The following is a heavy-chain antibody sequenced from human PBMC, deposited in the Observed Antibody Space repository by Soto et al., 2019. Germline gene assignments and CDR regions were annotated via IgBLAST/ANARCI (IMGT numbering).Heavy chain of an antibody. CDR3: AHAGDYDLLSFDH. Sequence: QITLKESGPPLVRPAQTVTLTCAFSGFSLTTTSMGVAWIRQPPGKALECLALIYWDDDQRYSPSLKDRLTISKVTSGSRVVLTISNMNPEDTGTYFCAHAGDYDLLSFDHWGPGTLVTVSS. V-gene: IGHV2-5*02. D-gene: IGHD4-17*01. CDR2: IYWDDDQ. J-gene: IGHJ4*02. CDR1: GFSLTTTSMG.